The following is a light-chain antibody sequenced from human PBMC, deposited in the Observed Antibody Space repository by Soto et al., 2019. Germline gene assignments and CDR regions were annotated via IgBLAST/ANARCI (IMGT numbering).Light chain of an antibody. J-gene: IGKJ4*01. V-gene: IGKV1-6*01. CDR3: LQDYNYPLT. Sequence: AIPMTQSPSSLSASVGDRVTITCRASQGIRHYLGWYQQKPGKAPKLLIYAASRLQSGVPSRFSGSGSGTDFTLIISRLQPEDFATYYWLQDYNYPLTFGGGTKVEIK. CDR1: QGIRHY. CDR2: AAS.